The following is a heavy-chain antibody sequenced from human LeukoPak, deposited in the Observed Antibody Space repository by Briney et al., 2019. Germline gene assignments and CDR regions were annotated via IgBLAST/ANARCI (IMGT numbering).Heavy chain of an antibody. Sequence: SETLSLTCTVSGGSISSGSYYWSWIRQPAGKELGWIGRIYTSGSTIYNPSLKSRVTISLDTSKNQFSLKLSSVTAADTAVYYCARDSSLSGWFDHWGQGTLVTVSS. CDR1: GGSISSGSYY. J-gene: IGHJ5*02. CDR3: ARDSSLSGWFDH. D-gene: IGHD3-10*01. CDR2: IYTSGST. V-gene: IGHV4-61*02.